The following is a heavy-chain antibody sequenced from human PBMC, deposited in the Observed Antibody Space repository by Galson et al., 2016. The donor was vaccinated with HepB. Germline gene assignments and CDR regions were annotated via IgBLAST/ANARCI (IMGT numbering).Heavy chain of an antibody. D-gene: IGHD5-24*01. CDR3: ARVRRDGYNSAFDY. Sequence: SETLSLTCPVSGGSISGFYWSWIRQPPGRGLEWIGYIYYTGTTNYNPSLKTRVTISVDTSRNQFSLKLSSVTAADTALYYCARVRRDGYNSAFDYWGQGTLITVSS. CDR1: GGSISGFY. CDR2: IYYTGTT. J-gene: IGHJ4*02. V-gene: IGHV4-59*01.